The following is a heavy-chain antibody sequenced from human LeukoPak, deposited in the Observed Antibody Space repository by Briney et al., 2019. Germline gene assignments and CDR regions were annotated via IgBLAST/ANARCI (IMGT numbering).Heavy chain of an antibody. J-gene: IGHJ4*02. V-gene: IGHV1-69*04. CDR1: GGTFSSYA. CDR3: ARDLLPYGSGRLGLDY. CDR2: IIPILGIA. Sequence: ASVKVSCKASGGTFSSYAISWVRQAPGQGLEWMGRIIPILGIANYAQKFQGRVTITADKSTSTAYMELSSLRSEDTAVYYCARDLLPYGSGRLGLDYWGQGTLVTVSS. D-gene: IGHD3-10*01.